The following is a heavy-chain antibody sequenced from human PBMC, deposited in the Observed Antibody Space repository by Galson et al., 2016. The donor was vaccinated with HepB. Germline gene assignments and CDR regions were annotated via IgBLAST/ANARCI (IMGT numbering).Heavy chain of an antibody. Sequence: SLRLSCAASGFTFSDYYMTWIRQAPGKELEWVSYISGSSGYRNYAETVKGRFTISRDNRKNSLYLQINSLRAEDTAVYYCARAVDTPLEVHFDYWGQGTMATVSS. CDR2: ISGSSGYR. V-gene: IGHV3-11*06. J-gene: IGHJ4*03. CDR3: ARAVDTPLEVHFDY. D-gene: IGHD5-18*01. CDR1: GFTFSDYY.